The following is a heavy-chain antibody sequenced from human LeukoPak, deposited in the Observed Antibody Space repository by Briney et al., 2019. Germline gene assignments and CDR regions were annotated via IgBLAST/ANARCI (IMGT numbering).Heavy chain of an antibody. CDR2: ISGSGGST. CDR3: YIPYYDTSAYKGY. J-gene: IGHJ4*02. Sequence: AGGSLRLSCAASGFTFSSYAMTWVRQAPGKGLEWVSAISGSGGSTYYADSVKGRFTISRDNSKNTLYLRMNSLRAEDTAVYYCYIPYYDTSAYKGYWGQGTLVTVSS. V-gene: IGHV3-23*01. CDR1: GFTFSSYA. D-gene: IGHD3-22*01.